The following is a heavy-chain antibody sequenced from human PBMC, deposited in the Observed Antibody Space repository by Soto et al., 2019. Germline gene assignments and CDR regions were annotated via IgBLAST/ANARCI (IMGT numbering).Heavy chain of an antibody. CDR3: ARGPGGNPHKRRYYYGMDV. D-gene: IGHD2-8*02. CDR1: GGSFSGYY. V-gene: IGHV4-34*01. Sequence: SETLSLTCAVYGGSFSGYYLSGIRQPPGKGLEWIGESNNSGSTNYNPSLKGRVTLPVDTSKNQFSLKMSSVTAADTAVYYCARGPGGNPHKRRYYYGMDVWGQGTTVTVSS. J-gene: IGHJ6*02. CDR2: SNNSGST.